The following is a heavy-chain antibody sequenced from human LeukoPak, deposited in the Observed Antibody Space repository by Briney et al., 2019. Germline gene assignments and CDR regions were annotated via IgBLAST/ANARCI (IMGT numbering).Heavy chain of an antibody. V-gene: IGHV4-4*07. J-gene: IGHJ5*02. Sequence: SETLSLTCTVSGGSISSYYWSWIRQPAGKGLEWIGRIYTSGSTNYNPSLKSRVTMSVDTSKNQFSLKLSSVTAADTAVYYCARDPAGIQLWSLNWFDPWGQGTLVTVSS. D-gene: IGHD5-18*01. CDR1: GGSISSYY. CDR2: IYTSGST. CDR3: ARDPAGIQLWSLNWFDP.